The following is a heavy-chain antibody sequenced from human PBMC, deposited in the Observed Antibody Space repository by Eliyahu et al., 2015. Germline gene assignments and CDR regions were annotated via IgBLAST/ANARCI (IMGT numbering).Heavy chain of an antibody. D-gene: IGHD3-3*01. J-gene: IGHJ5*02. CDR2: IYYSGST. V-gene: IGHV4-39*07. Sequence: QLQLQESGPGLVKPSETLSLTCTVSGXSXSGSSYYWGWXRQPPGKGVEWIGSIYYSGSTYYNPSLKSRVTISVDTSKNQFSLKLSSVTAADTAVYYCAIAFLEWFMWFDPWGQGTXVTVSS. CDR3: AIAFLEWFMWFDP. CDR1: GXSXSGSSYY.